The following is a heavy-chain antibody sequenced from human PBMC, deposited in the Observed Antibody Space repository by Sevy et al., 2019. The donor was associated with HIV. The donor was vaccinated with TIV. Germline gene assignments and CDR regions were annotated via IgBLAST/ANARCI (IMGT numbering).Heavy chain of an antibody. CDR3: ARVVGALPGYYYGMDV. Sequence: GGSLRLSCAASGFIFSSYAMSWVRQAPGKGLQWVSALGDSGAVTYYADSVKGRFTISRDNSKNTLFLQLNSLRAEDTAVYYCARVVGALPGYYYGMDVWGQGTTVTVSS. D-gene: IGHD1-26*01. CDR2: LGDSGAVT. V-gene: IGHV3-23*01. J-gene: IGHJ6*02. CDR1: GFIFSSYA.